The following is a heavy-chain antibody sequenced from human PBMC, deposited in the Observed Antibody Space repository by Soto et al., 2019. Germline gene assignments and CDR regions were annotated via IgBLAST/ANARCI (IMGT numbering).Heavy chain of an antibody. D-gene: IGHD3-3*01. CDR2: ISSSSSTI. CDR3: ARQPTKKITIFGVVNTNYYYYGMDV. V-gene: IGHV3-48*02. Sequence: GGSLRLSCAASGFTFSSYSMNWVRQAPGKGLEWVSYISSSSSTIYYADSVKGRFTISRDNAKNSLYLQMNSLRDEDTAVYYCARQPTKKITIFGVVNTNYYYYGMDVWGQGTTVTVSS. J-gene: IGHJ6*02. CDR1: GFTFSSYS.